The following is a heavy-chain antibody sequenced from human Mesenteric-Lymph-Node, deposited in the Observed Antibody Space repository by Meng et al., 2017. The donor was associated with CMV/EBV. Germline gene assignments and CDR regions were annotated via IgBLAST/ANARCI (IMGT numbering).Heavy chain of an antibody. CDR1: GYSISSGYY. D-gene: IGHD6-13*01. CDR2: IYYTGST. Sequence: SETLSLTCTVSGYSISSGYYWGWIRQPPGKGLEWIGYIYYTGSTNYNPSLKSRVTISIDTSQNQFSLKLSSVTAADTAVYYCARGQQPLGYWGQGTLVTVSS. V-gene: IGHV4-61*01. J-gene: IGHJ4*02. CDR3: ARGQQPLGY.